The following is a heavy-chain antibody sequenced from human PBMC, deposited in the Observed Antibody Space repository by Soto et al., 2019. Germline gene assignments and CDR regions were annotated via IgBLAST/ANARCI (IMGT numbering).Heavy chain of an antibody. J-gene: IGHJ4*02. D-gene: IGHD6-19*01. CDR3: ARDSRGSGWYRLKPIFDY. CDR1: GFTFSDYY. CDR2: ISSSGSTI. Sequence: GGSLRLSCAASGFTFSDYYMSWIRQAPGKGLEWVSYISSSGSTIYYADSVKGRFTISRDNAKNSLYLQMNSLRAEDTAVYYCARDSRGSGWYRLKPIFDYWGQGTLVTVSS. V-gene: IGHV3-11*01.